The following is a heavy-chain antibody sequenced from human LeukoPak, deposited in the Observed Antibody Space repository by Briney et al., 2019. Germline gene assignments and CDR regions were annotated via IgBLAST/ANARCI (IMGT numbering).Heavy chain of an antibody. V-gene: IGHV1-2*02. CDR1: GYTFTSYD. Sequence: GASVKVSCKASGYTFTSYDINWVRQATGQGLEWMGWINPNSGGTNYAQKFQGRVTMTRDTSISTAYMELSRLRSDDTAVYYCARMTGTTGHWGQGTLVTVSS. CDR2: INPNSGGT. D-gene: IGHD1-1*01. J-gene: IGHJ4*02. CDR3: ARMTGTTGH.